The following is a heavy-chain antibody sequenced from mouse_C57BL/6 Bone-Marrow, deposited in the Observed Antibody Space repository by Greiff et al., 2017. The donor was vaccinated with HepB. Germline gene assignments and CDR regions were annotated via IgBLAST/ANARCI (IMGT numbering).Heavy chain of an antibody. CDR2: IWSGGST. J-gene: IGHJ1*03. V-gene: IGHV2-2*01. CDR1: GFSLTSYG. Sequence: QVQLKESGPGLVQPSQSLSITCTVSGFSLTSYGVHWVRQSPGKGLEWLGVIWSGGSTDYNAAFISRLSISKDNSKSQVFFKMNSLQADDTAIYYCARSPYGSSLSYWYFDVWGTGTTVTVSS. CDR3: ARSPYGSSLSYWYFDV. D-gene: IGHD1-1*01.